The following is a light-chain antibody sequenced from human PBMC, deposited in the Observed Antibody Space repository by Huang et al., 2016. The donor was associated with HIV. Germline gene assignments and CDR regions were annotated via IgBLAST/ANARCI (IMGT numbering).Light chain of an antibody. CDR1: RSITNY. Sequence: DIQMDQYPSSLSASVGDRVPITCRASRSITNYLNWYQQKPGKAPKLLIFTTSFLQSGVPSRFSGNGSGTEFTLTITSLQPEDFATYYCQQSFNTPPTFGQGSKLDIK. J-gene: IGKJ2*01. V-gene: IGKV1-39*01. CDR2: TTS. CDR3: QQSFNTPPT.